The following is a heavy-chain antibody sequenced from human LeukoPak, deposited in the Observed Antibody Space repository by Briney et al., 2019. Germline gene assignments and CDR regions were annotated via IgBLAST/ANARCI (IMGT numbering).Heavy chain of an antibody. CDR3: ARHLSGVTGYTYGRGIDY. J-gene: IGHJ4*02. CDR2: IKKDGSEK. V-gene: IGHV3-7*01. D-gene: IGHD5-18*01. CDR1: GFTLSDYY. Sequence: GGSLRLSCAASGFTLSDYYMSWVRQAPGKVLEWVANIKKDGSEKYYVDSVKGRFTISRDNAKTSLYLQMNSLRAEDTAVYYCARHLSGVTGYTYGRGIDYWGQGTLVTVSS.